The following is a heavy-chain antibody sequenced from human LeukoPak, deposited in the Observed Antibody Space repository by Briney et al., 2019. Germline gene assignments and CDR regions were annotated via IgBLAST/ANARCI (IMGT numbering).Heavy chain of an antibody. J-gene: IGHJ4*02. Sequence: ASVKVSCKASGYTFTSYGISWVRQAPGQGLEWMGWISAYNGNTNYAQKLQGRVTMTTDTSTSTAYMELRSLRSDDTAVYYCARDPIYSNYDLDQGDYFDYWGQGTLVTVSS. CDR2: ISAYNGNT. D-gene: IGHD4-11*01. CDR3: ARDPIYSNYDLDQGDYFDY. CDR1: GYTFTSYG. V-gene: IGHV1-18*01.